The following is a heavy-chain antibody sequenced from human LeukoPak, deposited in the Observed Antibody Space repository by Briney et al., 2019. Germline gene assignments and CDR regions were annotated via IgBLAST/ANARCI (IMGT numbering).Heavy chain of an antibody. CDR2: IIPIVGTA. J-gene: IGHJ3*02. V-gene: IGHV1-69*06. Sequence: ASVKVSCKASGGTFSSYAISWVRQAHGQGLEWMGGIIPIVGTANYAQKFQGRVTITADKSTSTAYMELSSLRSEDTAVYYCARLIIGYCSGGSCYLGAFDIWGQGTMVTVSS. CDR1: GGTFSSYA. D-gene: IGHD2-15*01. CDR3: ARLIIGYCSGGSCYLGAFDI.